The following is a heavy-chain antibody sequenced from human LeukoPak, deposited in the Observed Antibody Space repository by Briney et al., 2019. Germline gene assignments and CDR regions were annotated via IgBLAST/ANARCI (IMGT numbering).Heavy chain of an antibody. CDR3: ARDLVGATWYYFDC. CDR2: IYTSGST. CDR1: GGSISSYY. J-gene: IGHJ4*02. Sequence: SETLSLTCTVSGGSISSYYWSWIRQPAGKGLEWIGRIYTSGSTNYNPSLKSRVTMSVDTSKNQFSLKLSSVTAADTAVYYCARDLVGATWYYFDCWGQGTLVTVSS. V-gene: IGHV4-4*07. D-gene: IGHD1-26*01.